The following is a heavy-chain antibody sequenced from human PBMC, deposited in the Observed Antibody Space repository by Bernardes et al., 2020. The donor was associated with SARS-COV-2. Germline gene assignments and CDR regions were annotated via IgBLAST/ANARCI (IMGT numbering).Heavy chain of an antibody. D-gene: IGHD3-22*01. Sequence: GGSLRLSCAASGLTFSDAYMSWIRQAPGKGLEWLSYIDGRGTTVYYADSVKGRFTVSRDNAKNSLYLQMKSLRAEDTAVYYCARDRLEWFYDSSGVGYWGQGALVTVSS. CDR2: IDGRGTTV. CDR3: ARDRLEWFYDSSGVGY. CDR1: GLTFSDAY. V-gene: IGHV3-11*01. J-gene: IGHJ4*02.